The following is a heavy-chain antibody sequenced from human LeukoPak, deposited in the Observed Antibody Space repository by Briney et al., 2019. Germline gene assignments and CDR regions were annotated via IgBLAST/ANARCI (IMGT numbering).Heavy chain of an antibody. D-gene: IGHD3-10*01. V-gene: IGHV3-11*01. Sequence: GGSLRLSCTASGFPFSTYWLSWIRQAPGKGLEWVSYISSSGSTIYYADSVKGRFTISRDNVKNSLYLQMNSLRAEDTAVYYCAREFGGYDYWGQGTLVTVSS. J-gene: IGHJ4*02. CDR2: ISSSGSTI. CDR3: AREFGGYDY. CDR1: GFPFSTYW.